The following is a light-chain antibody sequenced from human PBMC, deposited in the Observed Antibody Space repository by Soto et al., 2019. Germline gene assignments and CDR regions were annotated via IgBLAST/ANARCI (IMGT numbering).Light chain of an antibody. J-gene: IGLJ1*01. Sequence: QSALTQPASVSGSPGQSITISCTGTRSDVGGYNDVSWYQQHPGKAPKVMIYEVSYRPSGVSDRFSGYKSGNTASLTISGLQVEDEADYYCSSYTNSSTLVFGTGTKLTVL. CDR2: EVS. CDR1: RSDVGGYND. V-gene: IGLV2-14*01. CDR3: SSYTNSSTLV.